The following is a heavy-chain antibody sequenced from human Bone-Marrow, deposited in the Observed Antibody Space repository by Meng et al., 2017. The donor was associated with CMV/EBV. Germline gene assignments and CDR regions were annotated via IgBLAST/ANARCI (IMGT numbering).Heavy chain of an antibody. CDR1: GYPFTSFY. CDR3: ARDPRVAYSSSWYVY. CDR2: INPSSGGT. V-gene: IGHV1-2*02. J-gene: IGHJ4*02. Sequence: SGYPFTSFYMHWVRQAPGQGLEWMGWINPSSGGTNYAQKFQGRVTMTRDTSISTAYMELSRLRSDDTAVYYCARDPRVAYSSSWYVYWGQGTLVTVSS. D-gene: IGHD6-13*01.